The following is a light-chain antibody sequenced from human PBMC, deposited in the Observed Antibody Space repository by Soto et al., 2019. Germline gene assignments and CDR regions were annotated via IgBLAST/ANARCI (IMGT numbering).Light chain of an antibody. CDR2: KAS. CDR1: QSISSW. CDR3: QQYNSYPLT. Sequence: DIQMTQSPSTLSASVGDRVTITCRASQSISSWLAWYQQKPGKAPKLLIYKASSFESGVPSRFSGIGFGTEFTLTFNRLQPDDFATYYCQQYNSYPLTFGGGTKVDIK. V-gene: IGKV1-5*03. J-gene: IGKJ4*01.